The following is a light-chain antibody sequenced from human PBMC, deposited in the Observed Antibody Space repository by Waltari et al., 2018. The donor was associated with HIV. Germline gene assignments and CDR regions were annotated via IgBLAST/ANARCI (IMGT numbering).Light chain of an antibody. J-gene: IGKJ4*01. CDR1: QNRNRC. CDR2: QAS. CDR3: QQYHAYPVT. V-gene: IGKV1-5*01. Sequence: DIQMTQSPATLSASVGDRVTLSCRASQNRNRCLALYQQRPGKPPKFLIYQASSLESGVPSRFSGSGSGTLFTLTINSLQPADFATDYGQQYHAYPVTFGGGTKVENK.